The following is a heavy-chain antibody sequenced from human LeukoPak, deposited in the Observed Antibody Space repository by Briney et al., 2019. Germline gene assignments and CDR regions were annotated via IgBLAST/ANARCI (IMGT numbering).Heavy chain of an antibody. CDR2: VSGSGGTP. Sequence: QTGGSLRLSCAVSGFIVSSDYMSWVRQAPGKGLEWVSAVSGSGGTPYYADSVKGRFTISRDNSMNTLYLQMNSLRAEDTALYYCAKFVGGPFDSWGQGTLVTVSS. V-gene: IGHV3-23*01. D-gene: IGHD3-16*01. J-gene: IGHJ4*02. CDR3: AKFVGGPFDS. CDR1: GFIVSSDY.